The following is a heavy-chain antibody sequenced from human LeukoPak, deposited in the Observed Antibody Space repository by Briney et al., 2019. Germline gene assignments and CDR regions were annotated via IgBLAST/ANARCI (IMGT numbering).Heavy chain of an antibody. Sequence: GGSLRLSCAVSGFTFSNYGMHWVRQAPGKGLEWVAVISYDGSNKYYADSVKGRFTISRDNSKHTLYLQMNSLRAEDTAVYYCAKERGSGLHYYYDMDVWGQGTTVTVSS. J-gene: IGHJ6*02. D-gene: IGHD3-10*01. CDR1: GFTFSNYG. V-gene: IGHV3-30*18. CDR3: AKERGSGLHYYYDMDV. CDR2: ISYDGSNK.